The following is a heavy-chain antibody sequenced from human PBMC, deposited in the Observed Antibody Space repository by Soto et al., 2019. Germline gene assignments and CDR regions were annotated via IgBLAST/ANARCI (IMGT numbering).Heavy chain of an antibody. V-gene: IGHV3-30*18. CDR3: AKEVAVAGDFDY. Sequence: LRLSCVASGFTFSSYGIHWVRQAPGKGLEWVAVISSDGSTTYYADSVKGRFTISRDNSKNTLYLQMDSLRPEDTAVYYCAKEVAVAGDFDYWGHGTPVTVSS. D-gene: IGHD6-19*01. J-gene: IGHJ4*01. CDR1: GFTFSSYG. CDR2: ISSDGSTT.